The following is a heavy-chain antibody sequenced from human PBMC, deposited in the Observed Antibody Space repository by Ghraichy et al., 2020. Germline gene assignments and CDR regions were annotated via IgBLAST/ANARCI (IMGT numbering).Heavy chain of an antibody. V-gene: IGHV3-48*01. CDR2: ISSSSSTI. CDR3: ARDGVVTGGDYYYYGMDV. D-gene: IGHD4-23*01. Sequence: LSLTCAASGFTFSSYSMNWVRQAPGKGLEWVSYISSSSSTIYYADSVKGRFTISRDNAKNSLYLQMNSLRAEDTAVYYCARDGVVTGGDYYYYGMDVWGQGTTVTVSS. J-gene: IGHJ6*02. CDR1: GFTFSSYS.